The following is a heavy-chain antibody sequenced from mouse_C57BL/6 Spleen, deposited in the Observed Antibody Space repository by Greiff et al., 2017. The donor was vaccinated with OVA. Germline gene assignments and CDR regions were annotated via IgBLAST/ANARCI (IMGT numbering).Heavy chain of an antibody. J-gene: IGHJ4*01. CDR2: FYPGSGSI. V-gene: IGHV1-62-2*01. CDR1: GYTFTEYT. CDR3: ARHEERGYDEGNYAMDY. D-gene: IGHD2-2*01. Sequence: QVQLQQSGAELVKPGASVKLSCKASGYTFTEYTIHWVKQRSGQGLEWIGWFYPGSGSIKYNEKFKDKATLTAEKSSSTVYMELSRLTSEDSAVYFCARHEERGYDEGNYAMDYWGQGTSVTVSS.